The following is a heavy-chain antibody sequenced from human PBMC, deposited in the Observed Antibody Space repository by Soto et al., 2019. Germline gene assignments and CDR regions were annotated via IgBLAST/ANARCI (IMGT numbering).Heavy chain of an antibody. Sequence: VQLVESGGGLVQPGESLRLSCTASGLTFSISWMTWVRQAPGEGLEWVSNINPAGNVQHYADSVKERFTISRDNAKXXXXXXXXXXXXXXXXXXXXXXXXXXXAFDMWGQGTMVTVSS. V-gene: IGHV3-7*01. CDR3: XXXXXXXAFDM. CDR2: INPAGNVQ. J-gene: IGHJ3*02. CDR1: GLTFSISW.